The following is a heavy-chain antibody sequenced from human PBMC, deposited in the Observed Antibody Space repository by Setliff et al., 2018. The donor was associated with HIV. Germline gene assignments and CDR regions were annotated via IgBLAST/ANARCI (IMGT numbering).Heavy chain of an antibody. Sequence: ASVKVSCKASGDSFSNYAMNWVRQAPGQGLEWMGWINIKTGYATYAQGFTGRCVFSLDTAVSTAYLQTSSQKAEDTAVYYCARARWNDVSPLYNFDLWGQGTLVTVSS. CDR3: ARARWNDVSPLYNFDL. V-gene: IGHV7-4-1*02. D-gene: IGHD1-1*01. CDR2: INIKTGYA. CDR1: GDSFSNYA. J-gene: IGHJ4*02.